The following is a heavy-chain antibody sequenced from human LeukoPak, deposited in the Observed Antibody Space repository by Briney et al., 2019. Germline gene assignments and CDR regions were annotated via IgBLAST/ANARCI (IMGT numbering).Heavy chain of an antibody. CDR1: GFTFSSYG. V-gene: IGHV3-30*18. Sequence: GGSLRLSCAASGFTFSSYGMHWVRQAPGKGLEWVSVISYDGSNTYYADSVKGRFTISRDNSKNTLYLQMNSLRAEDTAVYYCAKDQGANSGCSEIYYDSGMDVWGKGTTVTVSS. D-gene: IGHD2-8*01. CDR3: AKDQGANSGCSEIYYDSGMDV. CDR2: ISYDGSNT. J-gene: IGHJ6*04.